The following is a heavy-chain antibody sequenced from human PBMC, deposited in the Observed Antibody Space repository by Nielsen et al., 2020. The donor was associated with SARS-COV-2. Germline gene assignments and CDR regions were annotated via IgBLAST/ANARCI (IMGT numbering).Heavy chain of an antibody. CDR1: GGSISSYY. V-gene: IGHV4-59*08. Sequence: SETLSLTCTVSGGSISSYYWSWIRQPPGKGLEWIGYIYYSGSTYYNPSLKSRVTISVDTSKNQFSLKLTSVTAADTAIYYCARHVSFYYDTSGYYFDSWGQGTLVTVAS. CDR3: ARHVSFYYDTSGYYFDS. CDR2: IYYSGST. D-gene: IGHD3-22*01. J-gene: IGHJ4*02.